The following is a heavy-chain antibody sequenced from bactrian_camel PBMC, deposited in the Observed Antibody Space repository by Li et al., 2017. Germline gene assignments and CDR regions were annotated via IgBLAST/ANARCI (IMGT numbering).Heavy chain of an antibody. CDR3: TARGDSYGY. D-gene: IGHD4*01. J-gene: IGHJ4*01. Sequence: HVQLVESGGGSAQAGGSLRLSCSGSGYLNSPYCMAWVRQAPGKGLEWVSGISKDGSRTYYADSVKGRFTISRDNAKNTVYLQMNSLKSEDTALYYCTARGDSYGYWGQGTQVTVS. CDR1: GYLNSPYC. CDR2: ISKDGSRT. V-gene: IGHV3S6*01.